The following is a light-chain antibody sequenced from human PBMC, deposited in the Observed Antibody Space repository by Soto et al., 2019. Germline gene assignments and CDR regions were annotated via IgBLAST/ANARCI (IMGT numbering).Light chain of an antibody. J-gene: IGLJ2*01. Sequence: QSALTQPPSASGSPGQSVTISCTGTSGDVGAYNFVSWYQQHPGKAPKLMICEVSKRPSGVPDRFSGSKSGNTAYLTISGLQAEDEAHYYCSSYTIHTTVIFGGGTKVTVL. CDR3: SSYTIHTTVI. CDR1: SGDVGAYNF. CDR2: EVS. V-gene: IGLV2-8*01.